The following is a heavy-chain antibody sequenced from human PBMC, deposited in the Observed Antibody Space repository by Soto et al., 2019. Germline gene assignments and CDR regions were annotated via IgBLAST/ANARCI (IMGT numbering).Heavy chain of an antibody. D-gene: IGHD4-4*01. Sequence: SETLSLTCTVSGGSISSGGYYWSWIRQHPGKGLEWIGYINHSGSTNYNPSLKSRVTISVDTSKNQFSLKLSSVTAADTAVYYCASVENTVDYFDYWGQGTLVTVSS. CDR3: ASVENTVDYFDY. J-gene: IGHJ4*02. CDR1: GGSISSGGYY. CDR2: INHSGST. V-gene: IGHV4-31*03.